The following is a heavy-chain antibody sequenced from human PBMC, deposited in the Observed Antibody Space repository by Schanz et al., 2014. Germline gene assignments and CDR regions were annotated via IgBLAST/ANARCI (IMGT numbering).Heavy chain of an antibody. Sequence: QLHLQESGPGLAKPSETLSLICSVSGGSISTSSRYWGWIRQSPGKGLEWLGSLYYTGKTHYNPSLKSKVPISLDTPKNQFSRNLTSVTAADTAVYYCVRHGNYEFWHGPTPQFENWGQGTLVTVS. CDR1: GGSISTSSRY. CDR2: LYYTGKT. V-gene: IGHV4-39*01. D-gene: IGHD3-3*01. CDR3: VRHGNYEFWHGPTPQFEN. J-gene: IGHJ4*02.